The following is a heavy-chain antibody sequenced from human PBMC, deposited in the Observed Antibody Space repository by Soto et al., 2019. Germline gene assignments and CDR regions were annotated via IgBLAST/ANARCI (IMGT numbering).Heavy chain of an antibody. D-gene: IGHD6-19*01. V-gene: IGHV3-23*01. CDR1: GFTFSSYA. CDR2: ISGSGDST. J-gene: IGHJ4*02. CDR3: AKTIPAIAVGGTVY. Sequence: GGSLRLSCAASGFTFSSYAMSWVRQAPGKGLEWVSAISGSGDSTYYADSVKGRFTISRDNSKNTLDLQMNSLRAEDTAVYYCAKTIPAIAVGGTVYSGQGIMLTVST.